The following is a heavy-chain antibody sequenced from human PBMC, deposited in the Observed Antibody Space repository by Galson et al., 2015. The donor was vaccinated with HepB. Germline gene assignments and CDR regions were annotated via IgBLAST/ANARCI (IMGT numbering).Heavy chain of an antibody. V-gene: IGHV3-21*01. CDR3: AREDRDGYNYY. CDR2: ISSSSSYI. Sequence: SLRLSCAASGFTFSSYSMNWVRQAPGKGLEWVSSISSSSSYIYYADSVKGRFTISRDNAKNSLYLQMNSLRAEDTAVYHCAREDRDGYNYYWGQGTLVTVSS. D-gene: IGHD5-24*01. CDR1: GFTFSSYS. J-gene: IGHJ4*02.